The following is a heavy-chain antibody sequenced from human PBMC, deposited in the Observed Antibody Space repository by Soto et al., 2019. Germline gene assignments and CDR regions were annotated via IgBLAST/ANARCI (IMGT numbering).Heavy chain of an antibody. CDR1: GWASNSPA. V-gene: IGHV1-69*13. CDR2: VIPFFKAT. J-gene: IGHJ6*04. Sequence: PAKLSCKASGWASNSPASSWLRQAPIKGIEWTGPVIPFFKATNYAQTFKGRVTITADDSTSTADMDLGSLRSKDTAMYYCAREVPLNYYGSTYFHYAMDVWGEGTTVTVSS. D-gene: IGHD3-10*01. CDR3: AREVPLNYYGSTYFHYAMDV.